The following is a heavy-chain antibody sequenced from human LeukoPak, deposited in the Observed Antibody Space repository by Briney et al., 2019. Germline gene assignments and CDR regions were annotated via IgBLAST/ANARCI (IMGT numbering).Heavy chain of an antibody. CDR3: ASPPPPSGAKYSSSWYPFYYYYMDV. Sequence: GGSLRLSCEASGFRFGDFAMSWVRQAPGKGLEWVSYISSSSSTIYYADSVKGRFTISRDNAKNSLYLQMNSLRAEDTAVYYCASPPPPSGAKYSSSWYPFYYYYMDVWGKGTTVTVSS. CDR2: ISSSSSTI. D-gene: IGHD6-13*01. CDR1: GFRFGDFA. V-gene: IGHV3-48*01. J-gene: IGHJ6*03.